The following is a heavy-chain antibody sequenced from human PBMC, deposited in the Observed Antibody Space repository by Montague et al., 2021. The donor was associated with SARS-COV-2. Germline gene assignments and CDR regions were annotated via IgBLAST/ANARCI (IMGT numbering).Heavy chain of an antibody. CDR3: ARLLRSCTNGVCRTYYYCAMDV. D-gene: IGHD2-8*01. Sequence: SETLSLTCTVSGGSISGYYWSWIRQPPGKGLEWIGYIYYSGSTKXNPFLESRVTVSVDRSKNQVSLKLSSVTAADTAVYYCARLLRSCTNGVCRTYYYCAMDVWGQGTTVTVSS. CDR1: GGSISGYY. V-gene: IGHV4-59*01. J-gene: IGHJ6*02. CDR2: IYYSGST.